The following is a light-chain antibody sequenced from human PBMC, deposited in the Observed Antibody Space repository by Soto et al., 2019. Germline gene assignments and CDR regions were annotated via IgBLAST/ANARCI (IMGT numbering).Light chain of an antibody. J-gene: IGKJ4*01. CDR2: AAS. Sequence: RVMTQSPDTLSVSPGERATLSCRASETVRSNLAWYQQKPGQAPRLLIYAASTRATGIPARFIGNGSGTEFTLTISSLQSEDFAVYYCQQYDNWPLTFGGGTKVEIK. V-gene: IGKV3D-15*01. CDR3: QQYDNWPLT. CDR1: ETVRSN.